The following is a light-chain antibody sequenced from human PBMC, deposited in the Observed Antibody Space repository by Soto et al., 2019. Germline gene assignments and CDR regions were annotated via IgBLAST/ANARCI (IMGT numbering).Light chain of an antibody. J-gene: IGKJ1*01. CDR3: QQYNSYPWT. V-gene: IGKV1-39*01. Sequence: DIQITQSPSSLSASVGDRVTITWRASQSISSYLNWYQQKPGKAPKLLIYAASSLQSGVPSRFSGSGSGTDFTLTISSLQPDDFATYYCQQYNSYPWTFGQGTKVDI. CDR2: AAS. CDR1: QSISSY.